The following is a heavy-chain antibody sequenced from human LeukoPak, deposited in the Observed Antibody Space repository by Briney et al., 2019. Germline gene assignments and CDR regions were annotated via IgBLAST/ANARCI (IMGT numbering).Heavy chain of an antibody. CDR2: INHSGST. CDR3: ARLESLGHIVGATKADY. J-gene: IGHJ4*01. V-gene: IGHV4-34*01. D-gene: IGHD1-26*01. Sequence: SETLFLTCAVYGGSFSGYYWSWIRQPPGKGLEWLGEINHSGSTNYNPSLKSRFTISVDSSKNQFSLKLSSVTAADTAVYYCARLESLGHIVGATKADYWGHGTLVTVSS. CDR1: GGSFSGYY.